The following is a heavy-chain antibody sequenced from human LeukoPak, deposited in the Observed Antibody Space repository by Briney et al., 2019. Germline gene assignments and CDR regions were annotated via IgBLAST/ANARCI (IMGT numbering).Heavy chain of an antibody. D-gene: IGHD3-9*01. J-gene: IGHJ3*02. Sequence: GASVKVSCKASGYTFTSYGISWVRQAPGQGLEWMGWISPYNGNTNYAQKLQGRVTMTTDTSTSTAYMELRSLRSDDTAVYFCARDGPYFDWLLSPAFDIWGQGTMVTVSS. CDR1: GYTFTSYG. V-gene: IGHV1-18*01. CDR3: ARDGPYFDWLLSPAFDI. CDR2: ISPYNGNT.